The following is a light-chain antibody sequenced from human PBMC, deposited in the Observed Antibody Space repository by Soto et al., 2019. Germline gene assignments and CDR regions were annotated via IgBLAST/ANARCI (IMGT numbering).Light chain of an antibody. CDR1: QSISSSF. CDR2: GAS. CDR3: QQYDNSPQT. V-gene: IGKV3-20*01. Sequence: EIVLTQSPGILSLSPGERASLSCGASQSISSSFLAWYQQKPGQAPRLLIYGASSRATGIPDRFSGTGSETDFTLTISRLEPEDFAVYYCQQYDNSPQTFGQGTKVDIK. J-gene: IGKJ1*01.